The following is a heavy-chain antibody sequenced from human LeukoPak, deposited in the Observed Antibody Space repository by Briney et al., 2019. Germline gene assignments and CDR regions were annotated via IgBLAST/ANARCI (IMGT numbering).Heavy chain of an antibody. J-gene: IGHJ4*02. CDR2: IFYRGNT. CDR1: GGSVSSDSSY. D-gene: IGHD2-21*02. CDR3: ARGGVTVVTIFDY. V-gene: IGHV4-31*03. Sequence: TPSETLSLTCSVSGGSVSSDSSYWTWIRQHPGKGLEWIGYIFYRGNTYYNPSLKSRPSISVDTSKHQFSLTMTSVTAADTAVYYCARGGVTVVTIFDYWGQGTLVTVSS.